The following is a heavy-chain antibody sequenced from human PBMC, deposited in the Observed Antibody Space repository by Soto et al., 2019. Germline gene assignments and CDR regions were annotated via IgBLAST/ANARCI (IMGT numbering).Heavy chain of an antibody. CDR2: IYYSGST. D-gene: IGHD2-8*01. CDR3: ARELGYCTNGVCSYNWFDP. J-gene: IGHJ5*02. V-gene: IGHV4-59*01. Sequence: SETLSLTCTVSGGSISSYYWSWIRQPPGKGLEWIGYIYYSGSTNYNPSLKSRVTISVDTSKNQFSLKLSSVTAADTAVYYCARELGYCTNGVCSYNWFDPWGQGTLVTVS. CDR1: GGSISSYY.